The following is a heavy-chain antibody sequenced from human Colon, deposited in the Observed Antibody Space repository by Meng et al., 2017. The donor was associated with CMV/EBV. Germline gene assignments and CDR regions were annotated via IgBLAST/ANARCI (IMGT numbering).Heavy chain of an antibody. CDR3: ARSRGGQLAPFDY. D-gene: IGHD6-13*01. CDR2: IYYSGGT. V-gene: IGHV4-61*08. J-gene: IGHJ4*02. CDR1: GGSVSSGGYY. Sequence: SETLSLTCNVSGGSVSSGGYYWSWIRQPPGKGLEWIGYIYYSGGTNYNPSLKSRVTISVDTSKNQFSLRLSSVTAADTAVYYCARSRGGQLAPFDYWGQGTLVTVSS.